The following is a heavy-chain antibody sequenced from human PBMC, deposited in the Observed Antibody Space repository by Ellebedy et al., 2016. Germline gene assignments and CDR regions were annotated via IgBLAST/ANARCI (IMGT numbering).Heavy chain of an antibody. Sequence: SETLFLTCTVSAYSISSGYYWGWIRQPPGKGLEWIGSIYHSGSTYYNPSLKSRLIISVDTSKNQFSLKLSSVTAADTAVYYCAKGVYATPANWFDPWGQGTLVTVSS. CDR3: AKGVYATPANWFDP. V-gene: IGHV4-38-2*02. D-gene: IGHD6-13*01. CDR1: AYSISSGYY. CDR2: IYHSGST. J-gene: IGHJ5*02.